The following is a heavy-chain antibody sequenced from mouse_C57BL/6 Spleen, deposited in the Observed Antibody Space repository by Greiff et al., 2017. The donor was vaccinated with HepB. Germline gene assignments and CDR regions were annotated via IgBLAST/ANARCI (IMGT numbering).Heavy chain of an antibody. CDR2: ISSGSSTS. CDR3: ARRTFMVTAGVYYAMDY. Sequence: EVHLVESGGGLVKPGGSLKLSCAASGFTFSDYGMHWVRQAPEKGLEWVAYISSGSSTSYYADTVKGRFTISRDNAKNTLFLQMTSLRAEDTAMYYCARRTFMVTAGVYYAMDYWGQGTSVTVSS. V-gene: IGHV5-17*01. CDR1: GFTFSDYG. J-gene: IGHJ4*01. D-gene: IGHD2-2*01.